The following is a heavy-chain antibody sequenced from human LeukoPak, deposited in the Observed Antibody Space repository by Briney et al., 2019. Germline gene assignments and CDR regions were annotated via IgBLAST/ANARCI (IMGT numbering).Heavy chain of an antibody. CDR1: GYSFTSYW. Sequence: KYGESLKISCKGSGYSFTSYWIGWVRQMPGKGLEWMGIIYPGDSDTTYSPSFQGQVTISADKSINTAYLQWSSLKASDTAMYYCARQIQYCSSTSCYLLYYFDYWGQGTLVTVSS. CDR2: IYPGDSDT. J-gene: IGHJ4*02. D-gene: IGHD2-2*01. CDR3: ARQIQYCSSTSCYLLYYFDY. V-gene: IGHV5-51*01.